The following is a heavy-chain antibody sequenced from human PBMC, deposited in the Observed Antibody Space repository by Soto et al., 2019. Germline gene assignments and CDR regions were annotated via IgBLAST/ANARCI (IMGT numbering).Heavy chain of an antibody. D-gene: IGHD5-18*01. V-gene: IGHV3-73*01. CDR2: IRSKANSYAT. J-gene: IGHJ4*02. CDR1: GFTFSGSA. Sequence: PLGGSLRLSCAASGFTFSGSAMHWVRQASGKGLEWVGRIRSKANSYATAYAASVKGRFTISRDDSKNTAYLQMNSLKTEDTAVYYCTIRGYSYGIPFDYWGQGTLVTVSS. CDR3: TIRGYSYGIPFDY.